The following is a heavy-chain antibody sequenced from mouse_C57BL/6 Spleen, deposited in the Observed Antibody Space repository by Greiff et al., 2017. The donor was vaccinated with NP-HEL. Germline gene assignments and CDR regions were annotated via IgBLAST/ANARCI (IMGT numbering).Heavy chain of an antibody. CDR3: AREKDFITTVVADY. Sequence: VQLQQPGAELVKPGASVKLSCKASGYTFTSYWMHWVKQRPGQGLEWIGMIHPNSGSTNYNEKFKSKATLTVDKSSSTAYMQLSSLTSEDSAVYYCAREKDFITTVVADYWGQGTTLTVSS. V-gene: IGHV1-64*01. CDR2: IHPNSGST. CDR1: GYTFTSYW. J-gene: IGHJ2*01. D-gene: IGHD1-1*01.